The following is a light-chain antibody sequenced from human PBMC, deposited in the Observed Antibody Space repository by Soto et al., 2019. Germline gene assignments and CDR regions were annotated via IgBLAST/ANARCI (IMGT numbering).Light chain of an antibody. CDR3: QQYNSYSWT. J-gene: IGKJ1*01. CDR2: KTA. Sequence: DIQMTQSPSTPSASVGDRVTITCRASQSTSNWLAWYQQKPGKAPKVLLYKTAILESGVPPRFSGSGSATEFTVTTSSLTPSDFATDYGQQYNSYSWTVGQGPKVEIK. CDR1: QSTSNW. V-gene: IGKV1-5*03.